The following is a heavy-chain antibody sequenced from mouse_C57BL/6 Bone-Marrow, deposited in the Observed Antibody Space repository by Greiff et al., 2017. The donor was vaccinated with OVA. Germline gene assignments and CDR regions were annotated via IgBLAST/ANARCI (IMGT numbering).Heavy chain of an antibody. CDR2: ISSGSSTI. J-gene: IGHJ4*01. CDR1: GFTFSDYG. D-gene: IGHD2-3*01. Sequence: EVKLVESGGGLVKPGGSLKLSCAASGFTFSDYGMHWVRQAPEKGLEWVAYISSGSSTIYYADTVKGRFTISRDNAKNTLFLQMTSLGSEDTTMLYCEEPEGYLYYWVMDDWGQGTSVTVSS. CDR3: EEPEGYLYYWVMDD. V-gene: IGHV5-17*01.